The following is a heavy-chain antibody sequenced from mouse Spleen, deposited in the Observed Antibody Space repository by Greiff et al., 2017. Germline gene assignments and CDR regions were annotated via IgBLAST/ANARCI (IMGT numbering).Heavy chain of an antibody. V-gene: IGHV5-12*02. CDR3: ARRGRDYGSYFDY. CDR2: ISNGGGST. CDR1: GFTFSDYY. J-gene: IGHJ2*01. D-gene: IGHD1-2*01. Sequence: EVKLMESGGGLVQPGGSLKLSCATSGFTFSDYYMYWVRQTPEKRLEWVAYISNGGGSTYYPDTVKGRFTISRDNAKNTLYLQMSRLKSEDTAMYYCARRGRDYGSYFDYWGQGTTLTVSS.